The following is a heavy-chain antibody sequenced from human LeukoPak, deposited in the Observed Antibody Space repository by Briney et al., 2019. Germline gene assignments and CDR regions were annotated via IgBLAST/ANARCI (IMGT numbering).Heavy chain of an antibody. CDR1: GGSISRDGYS. CDR2: IYHSGST. CDR3: ARTYMVRGVIRP. D-gene: IGHD3-10*01. J-gene: IGHJ4*02. V-gene: IGHV4-30-2*01. Sequence: SETLSLTCAVSGGSISRDGYSWSWIPQPPGKGLEWIGYIYHSGSTYYNPSLKSRVTISVDRSKNQFSLKLSSVTAADTAVYYCARTYMVRGVIRPWGQGTLVTVSS.